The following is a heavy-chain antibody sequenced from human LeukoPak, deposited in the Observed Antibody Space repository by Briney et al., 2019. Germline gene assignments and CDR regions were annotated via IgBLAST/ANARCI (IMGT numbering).Heavy chain of an antibody. V-gene: IGHV1-18*01. J-gene: IGHJ4*02. CDR1: GYTFTSYG. CDR3: ARDGGGSYYPWSFDY. CDR2: ISAYNGNT. D-gene: IGHD1-26*01. Sequence: ASVKVSCKASGYTFTSYGTSWVRQAPGQGLEWMGWISAYNGNTNYAQKFQGRVTMTRDTSISTAYMELNSLRSDDTAVYYCARDGGGSYYPWSFDYWGQGTLVTVSS.